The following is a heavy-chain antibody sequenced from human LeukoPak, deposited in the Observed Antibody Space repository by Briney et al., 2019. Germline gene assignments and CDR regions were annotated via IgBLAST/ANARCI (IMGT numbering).Heavy chain of an antibody. CDR3: ARRPRDTSYYLGAFHD. Sequence: GSLRLSCAASGFTFTNYAMTWVRQAPGKGLEWVSVIGASGADTYYSDSVKGRFTVSRDNSQNTLFLHMSSLRAEDTAVYFCARRPRDTSYYLGAFHDWGQGTTVTVSS. CDR1: GFTFTNYA. D-gene: IGHD3-22*01. J-gene: IGHJ3*01. CDR2: IGASGADT. V-gene: IGHV3-23*01.